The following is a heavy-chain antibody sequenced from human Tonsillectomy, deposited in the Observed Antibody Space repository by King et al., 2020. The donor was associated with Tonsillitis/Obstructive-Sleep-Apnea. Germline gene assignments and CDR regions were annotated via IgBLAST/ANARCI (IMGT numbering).Heavy chain of an antibody. Sequence: VQLVESGGGVVQPGRSLRLSCAASGFTFSSYAMHWVRQAPGKGLEWVAVISYDGSNKYYADSVKGRFTISRDNSKNTLYLQMNSLRAEDTAVYYCAPTPDTPTGERLLPTYWGQGTLVTVSS. D-gene: IGHD7-27*01. CDR2: ISYDGSNK. CDR3: APTPDTPTGERLLPTY. V-gene: IGHV3-30*01. CDR1: GFTFSSYA. J-gene: IGHJ4*02.